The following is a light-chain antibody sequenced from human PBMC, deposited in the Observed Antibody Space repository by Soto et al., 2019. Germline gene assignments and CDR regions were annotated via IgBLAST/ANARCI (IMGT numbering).Light chain of an antibody. CDR2: RAS. CDR3: QHYETYSGT. J-gene: IGKJ3*01. V-gene: IGKV1-5*03. Sequence: DIQLTQSPSSLSASVGDRVTITCRASQIISTWLAWYQQKSGEAPKLLIYRASNLVSGVPSRFSGSGSGTGFTLTISGLQPDDFSIYYCQHYETYSGTFGPGTKVDL. CDR1: QIISTW.